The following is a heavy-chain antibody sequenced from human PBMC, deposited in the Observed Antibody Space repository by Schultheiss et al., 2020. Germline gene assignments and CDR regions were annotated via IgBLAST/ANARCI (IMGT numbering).Heavy chain of an antibody. V-gene: IGHV4-4*07. CDR3: SIDRPERGSGSVHNWFDT. CDR1: GGSISSYD. D-gene: IGHD3-22*01. CDR2: IYTSGIT. J-gene: IGHJ5*02. Sequence: SETLSLTCTVSGGSISSYDWSWIRQPSGKGLEWIGRIYTSGITNYNPSLKSLVTMSVDTSKNQFSLKLSSVTAADTVVYYCSIDRPERGSGSVHNWFDTLVQGIRVTGSS.